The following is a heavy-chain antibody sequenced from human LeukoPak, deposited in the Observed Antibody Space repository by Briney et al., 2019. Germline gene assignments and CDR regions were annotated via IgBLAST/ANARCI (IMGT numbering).Heavy chain of an antibody. CDR3: AKEASYDSSGYLDY. J-gene: IGHJ4*02. D-gene: IGHD3-22*01. CDR2: ISGSGGST. Sequence: GGSLRLSCAASGFTFSSYAMSWVRQAPGKGLEWVSAISGSGGSTYYADSVKGRFTISRDNSKKTLYLQMNSLRAEETAVYYCAKEASYDSSGYLDYWGQGTLVTVSS. V-gene: IGHV3-23*01. CDR1: GFTFSSYA.